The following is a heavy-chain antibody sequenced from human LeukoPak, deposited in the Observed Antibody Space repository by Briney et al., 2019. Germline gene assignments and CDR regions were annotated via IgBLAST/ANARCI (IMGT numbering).Heavy chain of an antibody. Sequence: PSETLSLTCTVSGGSISSGGYYWSWIRQPPGKGLEWIGYIYHSGSTYYNPSLKSRVTISVDRSKNQFSLKLSSVTAADTAVYYCARGPAVAGTGDYWGQGTLVTVSS. V-gene: IGHV4-30-2*01. CDR2: IYHSGST. CDR1: GGSISSGGYY. D-gene: IGHD6-19*01. J-gene: IGHJ4*02. CDR3: ARGPAVAGTGDY.